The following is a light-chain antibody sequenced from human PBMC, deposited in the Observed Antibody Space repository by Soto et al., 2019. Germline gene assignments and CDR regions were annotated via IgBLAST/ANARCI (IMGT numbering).Light chain of an antibody. CDR1: QGVSRY. J-gene: IGKJ1*01. V-gene: IGKV1-9*01. CDR3: QQTLSFPPT. Sequence: IQLTQSPSSLSASVGDSVTITCRASQGVSRYLSWYQQKPGRAPILLISAASTLQSGVPARFSGSGSGTDFTLTISSLQPEDFATYYCQQTLSFPPTFGQGTKVDIK. CDR2: AAS.